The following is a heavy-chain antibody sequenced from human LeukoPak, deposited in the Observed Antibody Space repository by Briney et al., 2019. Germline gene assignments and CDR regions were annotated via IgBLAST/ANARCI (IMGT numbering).Heavy chain of an antibody. CDR2: IYYSGST. J-gene: IGHJ3*02. D-gene: IGHD1-26*01. CDR1: GGSISSYY. V-gene: IGHV4-59*12. CDR3: ARSSVGATLKRAFDI. Sequence: SETLSHTCTVSGGSISSYYWSWIRQPPGKGLEWIGYIYYSGSTNYNPSRKSRVTISVDTSKNQFSLNLSSVTAADTAVYYCARSSVGATLKRAFDIWGQGTMVTVSS.